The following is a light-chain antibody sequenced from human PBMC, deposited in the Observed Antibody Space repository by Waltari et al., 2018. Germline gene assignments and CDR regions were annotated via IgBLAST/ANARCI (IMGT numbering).Light chain of an antibody. CDR1: ALSHHY. CDR2: KDS. J-gene: IGLJ2*01. V-gene: IGLV3-25*03. CDR3: QSADSSGSVV. Sequence: SFELTQPPSLSVSPGQTARIPCSGAALSHHYAHWHQQRPGLAPVLVIYKDSERPSGIPERFSGTSSGTTVTLTISGVQAEDEADYYCQSADSSGSVVFGGGTKLTVL.